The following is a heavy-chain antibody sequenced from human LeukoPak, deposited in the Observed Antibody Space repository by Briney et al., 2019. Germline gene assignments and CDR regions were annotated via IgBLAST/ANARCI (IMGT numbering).Heavy chain of an antibody. CDR1: GYTFTGYY. CDR2: INPNSGGT. V-gene: IGHV1-2*02. CDR3: ARRGDYSDSSGYSTPELGY. J-gene: IGHJ4*02. D-gene: IGHD3-22*01. Sequence: GASVKVSCKASGYTFTGYYMHWVRQAPGQGLEWMGWINPNSGGTNYAQKFQDRVTLTRDTSTSTVYMELSSLRSQDTAVYYCARRGDYSDSSGYSTPELGYWGQGTLVTVSS.